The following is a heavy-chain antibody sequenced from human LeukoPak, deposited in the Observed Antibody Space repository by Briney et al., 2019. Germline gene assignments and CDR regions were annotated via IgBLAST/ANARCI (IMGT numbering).Heavy chain of an antibody. Sequence: HPGGSLRLSCAASGFTFTNFWMSWVRQAPGKGLKWVANIMEDGSKTNYVDSVKGRFTISRDNAKTSLYLHMSSLRAEDTAIYYCAKDIVGGGNDYWGRGTLVIVSS. D-gene: IGHD2-15*01. V-gene: IGHV3-7*01. CDR1: GFTFTNFW. CDR3: AKDIVGGGNDY. CDR2: IMEDGSKT. J-gene: IGHJ4*02.